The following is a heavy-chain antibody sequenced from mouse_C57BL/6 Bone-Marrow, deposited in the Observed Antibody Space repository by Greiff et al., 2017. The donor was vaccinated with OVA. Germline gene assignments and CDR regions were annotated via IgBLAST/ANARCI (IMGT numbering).Heavy chain of an antibody. CDR1: GYTFTSYW. Sequence: QVQLKQPGAELVKPGASVKLSCKASGYTFTSYWMHWVKQRPGQGLEWIGMIHPNSGSTNYNEKFKSKATLTVDKSSSTAYMQLSSLTSEDSAVYYCARGGSKKVPDYWGQGTTLTVSS. D-gene: IGHD1-1*01. J-gene: IGHJ2*01. CDR3: ARGGSKKVPDY. V-gene: IGHV1-64*01. CDR2: IHPNSGST.